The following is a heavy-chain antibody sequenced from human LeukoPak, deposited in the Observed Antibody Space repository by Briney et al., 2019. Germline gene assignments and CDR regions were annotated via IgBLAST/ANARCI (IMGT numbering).Heavy chain of an antibody. Sequence: ASVKVSCKASGYTFTGYYMHWVRQAPGQGLEWMGWINPNSGGTNYAQKFQGRVTMTRDTSISTAYMELSRLRSDDMAVYYCARGVVPAAMENSYYYYYMDVWGKGTTVTVSS. CDR2: INPNSGGT. CDR3: ARGVVPAAMENSYYYYYMDV. CDR1: GYTFTGYY. J-gene: IGHJ6*03. V-gene: IGHV1-2*02. D-gene: IGHD2-2*01.